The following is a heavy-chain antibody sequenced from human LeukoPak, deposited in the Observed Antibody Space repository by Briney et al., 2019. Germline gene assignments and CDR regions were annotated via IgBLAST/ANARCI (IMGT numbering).Heavy chain of an antibody. CDR1: GGSISSYY. CDR3: ARAFPVRDIAVGFDP. CDR2: IYYSGST. Sequence: PSETLSLTCTVSGGSISSYYWSWIRQPPGKGLEWIGYIYYSGSTNYNPSLKSRVTISVDTSKNQFSLKLSSVPAADTAVYYCARAFPVRDIAVGFDPWGQGTLVTVSS. D-gene: IGHD6-19*01. J-gene: IGHJ5*02. V-gene: IGHV4-59*01.